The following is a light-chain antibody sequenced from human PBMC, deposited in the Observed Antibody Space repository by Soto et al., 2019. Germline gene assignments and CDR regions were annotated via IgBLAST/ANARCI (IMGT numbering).Light chain of an antibody. V-gene: IGKV1D-12*01. Sequence: DIQMTQSPSSVSASVGDRVTITCRASQGISSWLAWYHQKPRKAPKVLIYDASSLQSGGPSKFSGSGSGTDFTLTISNLQPEDFATYYCQQVYSVPLTFGGGTKVEIK. CDR3: QQVYSVPLT. J-gene: IGKJ4*01. CDR2: DAS. CDR1: QGISSW.